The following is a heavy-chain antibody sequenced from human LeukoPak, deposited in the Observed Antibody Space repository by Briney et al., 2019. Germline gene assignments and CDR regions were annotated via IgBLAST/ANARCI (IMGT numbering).Heavy chain of an antibody. CDR2: ISGSSTYT. CDR1: GFTFSDYY. V-gene: IGHV3-11*05. CDR3: VRDARSWFDP. J-gene: IGHJ5*02. Sequence: GGSLRLSCAASGFTFSDYYMNWSRQAPGKGLQWVSYISGSSTYTNYADSVKGRFTISRDNAKNSLHLQMNSLRAEDTAVYYCVRDARSWFDPWGQGTLVTVSS.